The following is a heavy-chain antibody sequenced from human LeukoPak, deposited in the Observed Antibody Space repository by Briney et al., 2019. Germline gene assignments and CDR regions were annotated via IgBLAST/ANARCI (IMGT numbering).Heavy chain of an antibody. CDR2: INPSGGST. Sequence: ASVKVSCKASGYTFTNYYMHWVRQAPGQGLEWMGIINPSGGSTNYAQKFQGRLTMTRDTSTSTVYMELSSLRSEDTAVYYCARDLGGSSWFDYWGQGTLVTVSS. V-gene: IGHV1-46*01. CDR1: GYTFTNYY. J-gene: IGHJ4*02. D-gene: IGHD6-13*01. CDR3: ARDLGGSSWFDY.